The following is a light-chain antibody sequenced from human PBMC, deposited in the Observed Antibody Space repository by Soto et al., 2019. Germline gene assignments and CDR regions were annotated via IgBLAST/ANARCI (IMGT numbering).Light chain of an antibody. Sequence: EIVLTHSPGTLSLSPREIATLSCRASQSLTNNYFAWYQQKPGRALRLLIDGASTRATGIPDRFSGSGSGTDFTLTISRLEPEDVAVYYRQQYTGSPTTFGQGTRLEIK. CDR1: QSLTNNY. V-gene: IGKV3-20*01. J-gene: IGKJ5*01. CDR2: GAS. CDR3: QQYTGSPTT.